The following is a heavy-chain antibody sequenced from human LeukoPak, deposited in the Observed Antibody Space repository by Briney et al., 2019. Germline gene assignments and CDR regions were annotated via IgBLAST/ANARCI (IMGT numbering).Heavy chain of an antibody. CDR3: ARHGSGSGRYYYFDY. CDR1: GGSISSSSYY. D-gene: IGHD3-10*01. Sequence: PSETLSLTRTVSGGSISSSSYYWGWIRQSPGKGLEWIGTIYYSESTYYNPSLKSRVTISEDTSKNQFSLKVTSVTAADTAVYYCARHGSGSGRYYYFDYWGQGTLVTVSS. V-gene: IGHV4-39*01. J-gene: IGHJ4*02. CDR2: IYYSEST.